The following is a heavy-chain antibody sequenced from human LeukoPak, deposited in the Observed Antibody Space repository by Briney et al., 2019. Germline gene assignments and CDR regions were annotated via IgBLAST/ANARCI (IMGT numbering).Heavy chain of an antibody. D-gene: IGHD6-19*01. Sequence: GGSLRLSCAASGFAFSSYEMNWVRQAPGKGLEWVSYISSSGSTIYYADSVKGRFTISRDNAKNSLYLQMNSLRAEDTAVYYCARDAAVGYFDLWGRGTLVTVSS. CDR2: ISSSGSTI. J-gene: IGHJ2*01. CDR1: GFAFSSYE. V-gene: IGHV3-48*03. CDR3: ARDAAVGYFDL.